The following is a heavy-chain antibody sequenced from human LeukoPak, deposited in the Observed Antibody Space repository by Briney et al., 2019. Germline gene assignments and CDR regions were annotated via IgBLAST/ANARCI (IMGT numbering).Heavy chain of an antibody. CDR3: ARVSGTSYLYYFDY. Sequence: GQPLKISCKDSGYSSTSYWSGWGRQMPGKGLEWMGFIYPGDSDTRYSPSFQGQVTISADKSISTAYLQWSSLKASDTAMYYCARVSGTSYLYYFDYWGQGTLVTVSS. CDR2: IYPGDSDT. D-gene: IGHD3/OR15-3a*01. J-gene: IGHJ4*02. V-gene: IGHV5-51*02. CDR1: GYSSTSYW.